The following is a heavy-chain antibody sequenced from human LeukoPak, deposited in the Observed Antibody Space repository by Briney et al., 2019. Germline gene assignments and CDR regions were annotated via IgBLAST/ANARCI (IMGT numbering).Heavy chain of an antibody. Sequence: GGPLRLSCAASGFTFSSYWMHWVRQAPGKGLEWVANIKLVGTEKYYVDSVKGRFTISRDNAKNSLYLQMNSLRAEDAAVYYCASDRFYFGVWGQGTLVTVSS. D-gene: IGHD3-16*01. V-gene: IGHV3-7*05. CDR2: IKLVGTEK. CDR3: ASDRFYFGV. J-gene: IGHJ4*02. CDR1: GFTFSSYW.